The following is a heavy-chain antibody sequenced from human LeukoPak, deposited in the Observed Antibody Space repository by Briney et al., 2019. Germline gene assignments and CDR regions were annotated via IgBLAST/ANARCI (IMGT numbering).Heavy chain of an antibody. CDR2: ISGTGRST. V-gene: IGHV3-23*01. D-gene: IGHD3-3*01. J-gene: IGHJ6*03. Sequence: GGHLRLSCAASGFTFGSCAMSWVRQAPGKGLEWVSTISGTGRSTFYADSLKGRITISRDNSKNTLFLQMSSLRAEDTAVYYCAKAGIFGVVGRFYMDVWGKGTTVTVSS. CDR3: AKAGIFGVVGRFYMDV. CDR1: GFTFGSCA.